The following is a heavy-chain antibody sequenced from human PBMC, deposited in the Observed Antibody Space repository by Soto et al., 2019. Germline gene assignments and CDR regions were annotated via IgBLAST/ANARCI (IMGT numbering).Heavy chain of an antibody. CDR1: GGSISSGGYY. V-gene: IGHV4-31*03. D-gene: IGHD5-12*01. Sequence: SETLSLTCTVSGGSISSGGYYWSWIRQHPGKGLEWIGYIYYSGSTYYNPSLKSRVTISVDTSKNQFSLKLSSVTAADTAVYYCARLGEMAYYFDYWGQGTLVTVSS. CDR2: IYYSGST. CDR3: ARLGEMAYYFDY. J-gene: IGHJ4*02.